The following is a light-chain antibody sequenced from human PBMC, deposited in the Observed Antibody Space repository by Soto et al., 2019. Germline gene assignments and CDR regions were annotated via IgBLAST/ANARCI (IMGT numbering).Light chain of an antibody. Sequence: EIVLTQSPGTLSLSPGERATLSCRASQSVSSSYLAWYQQKPGQAPRLLIYGASSRATGIPDRFSGSGSGTDFTLTISRLEPEDFAVYYCQQYGSGTFGQGIKVEIK. J-gene: IGKJ1*01. CDR3: QQYGSGT. V-gene: IGKV3-20*01. CDR2: GAS. CDR1: QSVSSSY.